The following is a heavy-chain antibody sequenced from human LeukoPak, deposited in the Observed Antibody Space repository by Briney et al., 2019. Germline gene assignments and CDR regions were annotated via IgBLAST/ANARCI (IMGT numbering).Heavy chain of an antibody. D-gene: IGHD3-22*01. CDR1: GFTLNNAW. CDR3: TTDRYYDNSELQFQH. V-gene: IGHV3-15*01. J-gene: IGHJ1*01. CDR2: IKRETDGGTI. Sequence: GGSLRLSCAASGFTLNNAWMSWVRQAPGKGLEWLGRIKRETDGGTIDYAAPVKGRFTISRDDSGNTLYLQMDSLKIEDTAVYYCTTDRYYDNSELQFQHWGQGTLVTVSS.